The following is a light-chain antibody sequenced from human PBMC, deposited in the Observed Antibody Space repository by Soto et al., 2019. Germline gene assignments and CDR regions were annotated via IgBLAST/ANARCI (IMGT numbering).Light chain of an antibody. CDR1: QTISTF. CDR2: SAS. J-gene: IGKJ4*01. CDR3: QPSHSAPLT. Sequence: DIQMTQSPSSLSASLGDRVSIACRASQTISTFLAWYQQKPGKAPEILIYSASSLQSGVPSRFSGRGSGTDFTLTISGLQPEDSATYYCQPSHSAPLTCGGGTKVEIK. V-gene: IGKV1-39*01.